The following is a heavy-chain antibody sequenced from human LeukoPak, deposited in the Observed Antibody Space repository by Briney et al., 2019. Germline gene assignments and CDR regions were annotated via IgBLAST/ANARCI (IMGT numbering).Heavy chain of an antibody. V-gene: IGHV1-69*02. Sequence: ASVKVSCKASGGTFSSYTISWVRQAPGQGLEWMGRIIPILGIANYAQKFQCRVTITADKSTSTAYMELSSLRSEDTAVYYCARVDSSGYADYWGQGTLVTVSS. CDR1: GGTFSSYT. CDR3: ARVDSSGYADY. D-gene: IGHD3-22*01. CDR2: IIPILGIA. J-gene: IGHJ4*02.